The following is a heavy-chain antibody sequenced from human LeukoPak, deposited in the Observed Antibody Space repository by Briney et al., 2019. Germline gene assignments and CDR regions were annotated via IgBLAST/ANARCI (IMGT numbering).Heavy chain of an antibody. D-gene: IGHD2-21*01. CDR2: IYYSRST. Sequence: SETLSLTCTVSGGSISSSSYYWGWIRQPPGKGLEWIGSIYYSRSTYYNPSLKSRVTISVDTSKNQFSLKLSSVTAADTAVYYCARDCGVAKGSYLGAFDIWGQGTMVTVSS. CDR3: ARDCGVAKGSYLGAFDI. V-gene: IGHV4-39*07. J-gene: IGHJ3*02. CDR1: GGSISSSSYY.